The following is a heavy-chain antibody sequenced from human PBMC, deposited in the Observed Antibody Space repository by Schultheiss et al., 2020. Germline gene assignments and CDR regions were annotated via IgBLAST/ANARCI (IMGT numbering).Heavy chain of an antibody. D-gene: IGHD3-10*01. CDR3: ARGYYYGSESYYNVGMDV. CDR1: GGSISSYY. CDR2: IYYSGST. J-gene: IGHJ6*02. V-gene: IGHV4-59*01. Sequence: SATLSLTCTVSGGSISSYYWSWIRQPPGKGLEWIGYIYYSGSTNYNPSLKSRVTISVDTSKNQFSLKLSSVTAADTAVYYCARGYYYGSESYYNVGMDVWGQGTTVTVSS.